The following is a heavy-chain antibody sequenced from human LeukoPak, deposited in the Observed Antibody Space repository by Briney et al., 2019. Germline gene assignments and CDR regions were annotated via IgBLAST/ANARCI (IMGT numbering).Heavy chain of an antibody. J-gene: IGHJ4*02. V-gene: IGHV4-39*01. CDR2: IYYSGST. CDR3: ARQVQGVIRPDY. D-gene: IGHD1-1*01. Sequence: SETLSLTCTVSGGSISSSGQYWGWIRRPPGKGLEWIGTIYYSGSTYYNPSLKSRVTVSVHTSKNQFSLELSSVTAADTAVYYCARQVQGVIRPDYWGQGTLVTVSS. CDR1: GGSISSSGQY.